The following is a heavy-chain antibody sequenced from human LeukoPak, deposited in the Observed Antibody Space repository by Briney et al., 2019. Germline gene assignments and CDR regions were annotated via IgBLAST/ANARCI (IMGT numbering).Heavy chain of an antibody. V-gene: IGHV1-69*13. D-gene: IGHD2-21*02. Sequence: ASVKVSCKASGGTFSSYAISWVRQAPGQGLEWMGGIIPIFGTANYAQKFQGRVTITADESTSTAYMELSSLRSEDTAVYYCASHSVVVTASDYWGQGTLVTVSS. J-gene: IGHJ4*02. CDR1: GGTFSSYA. CDR3: ASHSVVVTASDY. CDR2: IIPIFGTA.